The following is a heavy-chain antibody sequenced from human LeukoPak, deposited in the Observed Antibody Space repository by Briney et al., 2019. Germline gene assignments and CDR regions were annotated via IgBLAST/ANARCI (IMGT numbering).Heavy chain of an antibody. Sequence: GGSLRLSCAASGFTFSLCAMTWVRQTPEKGLEWVSTIDGDGANTYYADSVRGRFTISRDNSKNTLSLQMTSLRADDTAVYYCATRFGLDYYYYYMDVWGKGTTVTISS. CDR3: ATRFGLDYYYYYMDV. CDR1: GFTFSLCA. V-gene: IGHV3-23*01. CDR2: IDGDGANT. D-gene: IGHD3-10*01. J-gene: IGHJ6*03.